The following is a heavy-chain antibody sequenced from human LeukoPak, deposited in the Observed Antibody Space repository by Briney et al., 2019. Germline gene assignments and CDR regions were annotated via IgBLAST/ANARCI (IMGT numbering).Heavy chain of an antibody. Sequence: GGSLRLSCAASGFTFSSYAMHWVRQAPGKGLEYVSVISSNGGSTYYANSVKGRFTISRDNSKNTLYLQMGSLRAEDMAVYYCAGGGLLWFGELSGYWGQGTLVTVSS. CDR2: ISSNGGST. J-gene: IGHJ4*02. V-gene: IGHV3-64*01. CDR3: AGGGLLWFGELSGY. CDR1: GFTFSSYA. D-gene: IGHD3-10*01.